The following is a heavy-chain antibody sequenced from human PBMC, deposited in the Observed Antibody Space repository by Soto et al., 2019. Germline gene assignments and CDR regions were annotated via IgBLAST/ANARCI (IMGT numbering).Heavy chain of an antibody. CDR2: IYHTGVT. D-gene: IGHD2-2*01. J-gene: IGHJ4*02. Sequence: SETLSLTCTVSGASITTYYWSWFRQPPGQGLESLGYIYHTGVTNSNPSLRGRLSISIDTAKNQFSLKLSSVTSADTDIHYCARTARVPDFWGPGILVTVSS. CDR1: GASITTYY. CDR3: ARTARVPDF. V-gene: IGHV4-59*01.